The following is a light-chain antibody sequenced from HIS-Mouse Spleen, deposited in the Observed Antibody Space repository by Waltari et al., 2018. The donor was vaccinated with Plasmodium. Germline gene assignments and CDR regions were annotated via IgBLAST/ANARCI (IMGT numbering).Light chain of an antibody. CDR2: EGS. V-gene: IGLV2-23*01. J-gene: IGLJ1*01. CDR3: CSYAGSSTPYV. Sequence: QSALTQPASVSGPPGHSITISCTGPRSDVGSYNLVSWYQQHPGKAPKLMIYEGSKRPSGVSNRFSGSKSGNTASLTISGLQAEDEADYYCCSYAGSSTPYVFGTGTKVTVL. CDR1: RSDVGSYNL.